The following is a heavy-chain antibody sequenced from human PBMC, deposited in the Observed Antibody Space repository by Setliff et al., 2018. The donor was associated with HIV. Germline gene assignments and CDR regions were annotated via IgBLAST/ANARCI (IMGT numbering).Heavy chain of an antibody. Sequence: ASVKVSCKASGYTFTSYGISWVRQAPGQGLEWMGWISAYNGNTNYAQKLQGRVTMTTDTSTSTAYMELRSLRSDDTAVYYCARDIVVVVAAPDAFDICGQGTMVTVSS. V-gene: IGHV1-18*01. J-gene: IGHJ3*02. D-gene: IGHD2-15*01. CDR2: ISAYNGNT. CDR3: ARDIVVVVAAPDAFDI. CDR1: GYTFTSYG.